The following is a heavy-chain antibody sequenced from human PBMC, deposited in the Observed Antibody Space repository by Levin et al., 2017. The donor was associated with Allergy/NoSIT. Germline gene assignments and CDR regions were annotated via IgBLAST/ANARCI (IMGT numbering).Heavy chain of an antibody. CDR3: AASSSSFYYYYGMDV. CDR1: GFTFDDYA. Sequence: GGSLRLSCAASGFTFDDYAMHWVRQAPGKGLEWVSGISWNSGSIGYADSVKGRFTISRDNAKNSLYLQMNSLRAEDTALYYCAASSSSFYYYYGMDVWGQGTTVTVSS. D-gene: IGHD6-6*01. V-gene: IGHV3-9*01. J-gene: IGHJ6*02. CDR2: ISWNSGSI.